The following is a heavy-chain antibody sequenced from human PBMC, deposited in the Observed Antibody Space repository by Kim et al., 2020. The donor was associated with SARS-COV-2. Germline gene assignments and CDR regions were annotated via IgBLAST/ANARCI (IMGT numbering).Heavy chain of an antibody. J-gene: IGHJ4*02. CDR1: GCTFSSYW. CDR2: LNRDGSET. Sequence: GGSLRLSCAASGCTFSSYWMHWVRQAPGKGLVWVSSLNRDGSETYYADSVRGRFTISRDNAKKTLYLQMNSLRAEETAVYYCAREEGLDTPEIRDFDRWGQGTMDTVST. V-gene: IGHV3-74*01. CDR3: AREEGLDTPEIRDFDR. D-gene: IGHD2-2*01.